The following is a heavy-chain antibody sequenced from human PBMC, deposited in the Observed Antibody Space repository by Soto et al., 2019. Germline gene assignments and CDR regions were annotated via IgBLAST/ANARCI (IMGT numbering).Heavy chain of an antibody. D-gene: IGHD2-15*01. J-gene: IGHJ4*02. CDR3: ARDFYGGFSYGPGDN. CDR2: IKQDGSAK. CDR1: GFTFWGDW. Sequence: DVHLVESGGGLVQPGGSLRLSCVASGFTFWGDWMSWVRQAPGKGLEWVANIKQDGSAKQYLDSVRGRFTISRDNSKNSVYLQMNSLRAEDTALYYCARDFYGGFSYGPGDNWGQGTRVTVSS. V-gene: IGHV3-7*01.